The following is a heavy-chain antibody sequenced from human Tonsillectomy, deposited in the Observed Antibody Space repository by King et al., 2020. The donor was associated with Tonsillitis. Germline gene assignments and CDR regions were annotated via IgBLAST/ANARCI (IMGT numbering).Heavy chain of an antibody. V-gene: IGHV5-51*03. J-gene: IGHJ5*02. CDR2: IYPDDSDT. CDR3: ARHLGTIPVGNTNFTSSDVAS. D-gene: IGHD2-8*02. Sequence: VQLVESGAEVKKPGESLKISCKGSVYMFTDYYIGLVRQIPGKGLELIGIIYPDDSDTTYRPSFQGQVTISADKSISTSYLQWSRLKASDTAIYYCARHLGTIPVGNTNFTSSDVASWGQGTLVTVSS. CDR1: VYMFTDYY.